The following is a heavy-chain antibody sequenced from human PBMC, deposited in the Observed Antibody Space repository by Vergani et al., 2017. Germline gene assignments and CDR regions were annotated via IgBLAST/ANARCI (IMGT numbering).Heavy chain of an antibody. CDR1: GFTSSGYA. CDR2: ISWNSNSI. D-gene: IGHD6-6*01. J-gene: IGHJ5*02. Sequence: EVQLLESGGGLVQPGGSLRLSCAASGFTSSGYAMHWVRQAPGKGLEWVSGISWNSNSIGYADSVKGRFTIPRDNAKNSLYLQMNSLRAEDTALYYCAKDLSTSSGVGWFDPWGKGTLVTVSS. V-gene: IGHV3-9*02. CDR3: AKDLSTSSGVGWFDP.